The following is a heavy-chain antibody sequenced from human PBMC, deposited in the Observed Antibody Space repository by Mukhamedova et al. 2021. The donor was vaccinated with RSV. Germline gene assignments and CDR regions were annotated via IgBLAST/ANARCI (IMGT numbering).Heavy chain of an antibody. V-gene: IGHV3-11*06. Sequence: GRITISRDNSKKTLYLQMNSLRAEDTAVYYCARDRRSSTWWGDGMDVWGQGTTVTVS. CDR3: ARDRRSSTWWGDGMDV. D-gene: IGHD2-2*01. J-gene: IGHJ6*02.